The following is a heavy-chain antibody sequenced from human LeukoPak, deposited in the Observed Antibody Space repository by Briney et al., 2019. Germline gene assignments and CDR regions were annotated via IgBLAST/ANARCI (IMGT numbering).Heavy chain of an antibody. CDR1: GYTFTNSW. CDR2: IYLGDSDT. CDR3: ARSPERYYYDSSGYSHLDY. Sequence: GESLKISCKGSGYTFTNSWIGWVRQMPGKGLEWMGIIYLGDSDTRYSPSFQGQVTISADKSISTAYLQWSSLKASDSAMYYCARSPERYYYDSSGYSHLDYWGQGTLVTVSS. J-gene: IGHJ4*02. V-gene: IGHV5-51*01. D-gene: IGHD3-22*01.